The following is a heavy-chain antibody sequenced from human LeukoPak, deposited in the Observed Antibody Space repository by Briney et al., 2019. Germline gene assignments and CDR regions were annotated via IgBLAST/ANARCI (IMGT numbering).Heavy chain of an antibody. Sequence: ASVKVSCKASGYTFTSYYMHWVRQAPGQGLEWMGIINPSGGSTSYAQKFQGRVTMTRDTSTSTVYMELSSLRSEDTAVYYCARAPDYDFWSGYSPTHFDYWGQGTLVTVSS. CDR3: ARAPDYDFWSGYSPTHFDY. J-gene: IGHJ4*02. CDR2: INPSGGST. V-gene: IGHV1-46*03. D-gene: IGHD3-3*01. CDR1: GYTFTSYY.